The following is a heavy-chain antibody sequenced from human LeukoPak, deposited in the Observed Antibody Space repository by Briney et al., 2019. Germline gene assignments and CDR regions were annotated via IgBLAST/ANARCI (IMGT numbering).Heavy chain of an antibody. CDR2: INPSGGST. J-gene: IGHJ4*02. CDR1: GYTFTIYY. D-gene: IGHD2-8*01. V-gene: IGHV1-46*01. CDR3: ARYEGAYYFDY. Sequence: ASVKVSCKASGYTFTIYYMHWVRQAPGQGLEWMGIINPSGGSTSHAQKFQGRVTMTRDTSTSTVYMELSSLRSEDTAVYYCARYEGAYYFDYWGQGTLVTVSS.